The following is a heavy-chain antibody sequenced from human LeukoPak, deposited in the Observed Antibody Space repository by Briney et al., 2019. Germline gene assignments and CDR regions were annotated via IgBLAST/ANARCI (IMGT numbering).Heavy chain of an antibody. CDR1: GITLSNYG. Sequence: GGSLRLSCAVSGITLSNYGMSWVRQAPGKGLEWVAGISGSGGRTSYADAVKGRFTISRDNAKNTLFLQMNSLRVEDTAVYFCAKRGVVIRVILVGFHKEAYYFDSWGQGALVTVSS. J-gene: IGHJ4*02. V-gene: IGHV3-23*01. CDR3: AKRGVVIRVILVGFHKEAYYFDS. CDR2: ISGSGGRT. D-gene: IGHD3-22*01.